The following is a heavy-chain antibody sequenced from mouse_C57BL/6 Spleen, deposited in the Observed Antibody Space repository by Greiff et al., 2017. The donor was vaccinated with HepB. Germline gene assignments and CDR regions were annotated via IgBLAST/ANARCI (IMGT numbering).Heavy chain of an antibody. V-gene: IGHV1-4*01. J-gene: IGHJ1*03. D-gene: IGHD1-1*01. CDR1: GYTFTSYT. CDR3: GRGGYYGSSYPWYFDV. CDR2: INPSSGYT. Sequence: QVQLQQSGAELARPGASVKMSCKASGYTFTSYTMHWVKQRPGQGLEWIGYINPSSGYTKYNQKFKDKATLTADKSSSTAYMQLSSLTSEDSAVYYCGRGGYYGSSYPWYFDVWGTGTTVTVSS.